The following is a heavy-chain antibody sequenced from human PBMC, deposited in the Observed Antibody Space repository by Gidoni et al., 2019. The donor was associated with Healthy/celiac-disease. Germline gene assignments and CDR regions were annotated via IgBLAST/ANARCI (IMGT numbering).Heavy chain of an antibody. V-gene: IGHV3-9*01. CDR2: ISWKSGSI. D-gene: IGHD6-19*01. Sequence: EVQLVESGGGLVQPGRSLRLSCAASGFTFDDYAMHWVRQAPGKGLEWFSGISWKSGSIGYADSGKCRFTISRDNAKNSLYLQMNSLRAEDTAVYYCAKDLAGSGWKDQPGAFDYWGQGTLVTVSS. J-gene: IGHJ4*02. CDR1: GFTFDDYA. CDR3: AKDLAGSGWKDQPGAFDY.